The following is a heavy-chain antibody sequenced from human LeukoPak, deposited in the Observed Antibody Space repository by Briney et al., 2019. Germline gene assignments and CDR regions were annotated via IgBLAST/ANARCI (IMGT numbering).Heavy chain of an antibody. Sequence: SETLSLTCTVSGYSISSGYYWGWIRQPPGQGLEWIGSIYHSGSTHFNPSLKSRVTISVDTSKNQFSLKLSSVTAADTAVYYCARANRYDLYFDYWGQGTLVTVSS. CDR2: IYHSGST. D-gene: IGHD5-12*01. CDR1: GYSISSGYY. CDR3: ARANRYDLYFDY. V-gene: IGHV4-38-2*02. J-gene: IGHJ4*02.